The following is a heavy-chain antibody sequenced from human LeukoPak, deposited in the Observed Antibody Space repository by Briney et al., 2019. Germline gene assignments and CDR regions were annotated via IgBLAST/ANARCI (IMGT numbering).Heavy chain of an antibody. CDR2: ISYDGTNK. CDR1: GFTFSSYG. Sequence: PGGSLRLSCAASGFTFSSYGMHWVRQAPGKGLEWVAVISYDGTNKYYADSVKGRFTISRDNTQNTLYLQMNSLRAEDTAVYYCAKDHGSSDWYYFDYWGQGTLVTVSS. J-gene: IGHJ4*02. CDR3: AKDHGSSDWYYFDY. D-gene: IGHD6-13*01. V-gene: IGHV3-30*18.